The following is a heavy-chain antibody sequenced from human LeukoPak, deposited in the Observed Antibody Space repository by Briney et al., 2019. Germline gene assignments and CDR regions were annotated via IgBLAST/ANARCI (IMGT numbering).Heavy chain of an antibody. CDR2: FSRSGPDT. CDR1: GFTFGSSA. J-gene: IGHJ4*02. Sequence: GGSLRLSCAASGFTFGSSAMSWVRQAPGKGPEWVSTFSRSGPDTYYADSMKGRFTIFRDNSKNTLYLQMNSLRAEDTAVYYCAKGSLGSWYYFDYWGQGTLATVSS. V-gene: IGHV3-23*01. D-gene: IGHD6-13*01. CDR3: AKGSLGSWYYFDY.